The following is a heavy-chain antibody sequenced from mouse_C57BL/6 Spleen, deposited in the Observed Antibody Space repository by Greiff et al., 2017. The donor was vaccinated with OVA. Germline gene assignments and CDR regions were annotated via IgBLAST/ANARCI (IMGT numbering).Heavy chain of an antibody. V-gene: IGHV1-18*01. CDR2: INPNNGGT. CDR1: GYTFTDYN. CDR3: ARSPLYYGNSYYLDD. J-gene: IGHJ2*01. D-gene: IGHD2-1*01. Sequence: EVQLQQSGPELVKPGASVKIPCKASGYTFTDYNMDWVKQSHGKSLEWIGDINPNNGGTIYNQKFKGKATLTVDKSSSTAYMELRSLTSEDTAVYYCARSPLYYGNSYYLDDWGQGTTLTVSS.